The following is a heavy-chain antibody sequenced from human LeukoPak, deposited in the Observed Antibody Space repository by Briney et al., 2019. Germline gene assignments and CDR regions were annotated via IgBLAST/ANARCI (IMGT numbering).Heavy chain of an antibody. CDR3: ARWSNRNDFWSGRDAFDI. D-gene: IGHD3-3*01. CDR2: IYTSGST. CDR1: GGSFSGYY. V-gene: IGHV4-59*10. J-gene: IGHJ3*02. Sequence: SETLSLTCAVYGGSFSGYYWSWIRQPAGKGLEWIGRIYTSGSTNYNPSLKSRVTISVDTSKNQFSLKLSSVTAADTAVYYCARWSNRNDFWSGRDAFDIWGQGTMVTVSS.